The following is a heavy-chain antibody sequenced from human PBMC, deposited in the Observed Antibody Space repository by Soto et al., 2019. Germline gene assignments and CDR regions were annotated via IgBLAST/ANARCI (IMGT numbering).Heavy chain of an antibody. V-gene: IGHV4-59*01. CDR3: ARVWGGAFDI. CDR1: GGSISSYY. J-gene: IGHJ3*02. D-gene: IGHD3-10*01. Sequence: SGTLSLTCTVSGGSISSYYWSWIRQPPGKGLEWIGYIYYSGSTNYNPSLKSRVTISVDTSKNQFSLKLSSVAAADTAVYYCARVWGGAFDIWGQGTMVTVSS. CDR2: IYYSGST.